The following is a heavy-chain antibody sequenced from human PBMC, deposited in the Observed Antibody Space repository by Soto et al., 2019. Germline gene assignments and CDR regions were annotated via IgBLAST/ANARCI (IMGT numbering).Heavy chain of an antibody. J-gene: IGHJ6*02. CDR2: TYHNGNT. V-gene: IGHV4-4*02. Sequence: LSLTCAVSGDSISTSNWWTWVRQSPGKGLEWIGETYHNGNTNYNPSMKSRVTISVDKSKNQFSLHLASVTAADTAVYYCARYPVWDYYYGLDVWGQGTTVTVSS. CDR3: ARYPVWDYYYGLDV. CDR1: GDSISTSNW. D-gene: IGHD3-16*01.